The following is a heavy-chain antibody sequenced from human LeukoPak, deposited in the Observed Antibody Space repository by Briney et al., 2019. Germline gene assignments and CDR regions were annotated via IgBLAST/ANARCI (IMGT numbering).Heavy chain of an antibody. CDR3: ARHMSSNYQPHYYYYGMDV. CDR2: IYYSGST. Sequence: SETLSLTCTVSGGSISSYYWSWIRQPPGKGLEWIGYIYYSGSTNYNPSLKSRVTISVDTSKNQFSLKLSSVTAADTAVYYCARHMSSNYQPHYYYYGMDVWGQGTTVTVSS. V-gene: IGHV4-59*08. D-gene: IGHD4-11*01. J-gene: IGHJ6*02. CDR1: GGSISSYY.